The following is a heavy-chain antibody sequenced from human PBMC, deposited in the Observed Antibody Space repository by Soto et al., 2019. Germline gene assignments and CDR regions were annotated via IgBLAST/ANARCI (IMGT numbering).Heavy chain of an antibody. V-gene: IGHV4-4*02. CDR3: ARVPVPAAIGGFDP. CDR2: IYHSGST. Sequence: PSETLSLTCAVSSGSISSSNWWSWVRQPPGKGLEWIGEIYHSGSTNYNPSLKSRVTISVDKSKNQFSLKLSSVTAADTAVCYCARVPVPAAIGGFDPWGQGTLVTVSS. D-gene: IGHD2-2*01. CDR1: SGSISSSNW. J-gene: IGHJ5*02.